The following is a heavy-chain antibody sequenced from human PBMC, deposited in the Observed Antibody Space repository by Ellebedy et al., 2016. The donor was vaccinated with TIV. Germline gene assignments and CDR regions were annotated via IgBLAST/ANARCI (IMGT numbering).Heavy chain of an antibody. CDR3: ARESPSYYDSSGLLADI. J-gene: IGHJ3*02. V-gene: IGHV4-4*02. CDR2: IYHSGST. CDR1: GGSISSSNW. D-gene: IGHD3-22*01. Sequence: SETLSLXXAVSGGSISSSNWWSWVRQPPGKGLEWIGEIYHSGSTNYNPSLKSRVTISVDTSKNQFSLKLSSVTAADTAVYYCARESPSYYDSSGLLADIWGQGTMVTVSS.